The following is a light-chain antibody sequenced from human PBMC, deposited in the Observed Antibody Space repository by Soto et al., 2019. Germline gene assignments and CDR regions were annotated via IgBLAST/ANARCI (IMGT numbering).Light chain of an antibody. V-gene: IGKV3D-20*02. CDR2: GAS. CDR1: QSVSSSY. CDR3: QQRSNWPIT. Sequence: EIVLTQSPGTLSLSPGERATLSCRASQSVSSSYLGWYQQKPGQAPRLLIYGASSRATGIPDRFSGSGSGTEFTLTISILQSEDFAVYYCQQRSNWPITFGQGTRLEIK. J-gene: IGKJ5*01.